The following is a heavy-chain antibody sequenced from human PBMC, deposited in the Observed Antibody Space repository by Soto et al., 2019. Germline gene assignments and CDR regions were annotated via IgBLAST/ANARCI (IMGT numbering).Heavy chain of an antibody. Sequence: GGSLRLSCAASGFTFSSYAMSWVRQAPGKGLEWVSAISGSGGSTYYADSVKGRFTISRDNSKNTLYLQMNSLRAEDTAVYYCASHWLGYCSSTSCIRRYYYYYYMDVWGKGTTVTVSS. CDR2: ISGSGGST. J-gene: IGHJ6*03. CDR1: GFTFSSYA. CDR3: ASHWLGYCSSTSCIRRYYYYYYMDV. V-gene: IGHV3-23*01. D-gene: IGHD2-2*01.